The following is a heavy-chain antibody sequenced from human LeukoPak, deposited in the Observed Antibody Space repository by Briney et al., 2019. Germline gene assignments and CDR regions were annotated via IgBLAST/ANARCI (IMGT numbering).Heavy chain of an antibody. CDR2: ISSSSSTI. CDR3: ARDRVVAATYYYYYYMDV. J-gene: IGHJ6*03. CDR1: GFTFSSYE. Sequence: GGSLRLSCAASGFTFSSYEMNWVRQAPGKGLEWVSYISSSSSTIYYADSVKGRFTISRDNAKNSLYLQMNSLRAEDTAVYYCARDRVVAATYYYYYYMDVWGKGTTVTVSS. D-gene: IGHD2-15*01. V-gene: IGHV3-48*01.